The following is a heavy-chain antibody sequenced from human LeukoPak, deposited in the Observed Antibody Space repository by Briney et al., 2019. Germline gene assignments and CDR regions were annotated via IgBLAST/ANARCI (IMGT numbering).Heavy chain of an antibody. CDR3: ARSTVSFGEGLDS. Sequence: ASVKVSCKASGYTFINDDINWVRQATGQGLEWMGWMNPNSGYTGYTQKFQGRVTMTRNTSINTVYMELSSLTSEDTAVYFCARSTVSFGEGLDSWGLGTLVIVSS. D-gene: IGHD3-10*01. V-gene: IGHV1-8*01. CDR2: MNPNSGYT. CDR1: GYTFINDD. J-gene: IGHJ5*01.